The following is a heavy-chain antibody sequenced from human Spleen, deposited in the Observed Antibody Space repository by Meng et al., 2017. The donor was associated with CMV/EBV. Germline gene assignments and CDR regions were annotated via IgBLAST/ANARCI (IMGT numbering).Heavy chain of an antibody. Sequence: SETLSLTCAVYGGSFSGYYWSWIRQPPGKGLEWIGEINHSGSTNYNPSLKSRVTISVDTSKNQFSLKLSSVTAADTAVYYCARGRLQGIGYCSSTSCGDKNWFDPWGQGTLVTVS. J-gene: IGHJ5*02. CDR3: ARGRLQGIGYCSSTSCGDKNWFDP. CDR1: GGSFSGYY. CDR2: INHSGST. D-gene: IGHD2-2*01. V-gene: IGHV4-34*01.